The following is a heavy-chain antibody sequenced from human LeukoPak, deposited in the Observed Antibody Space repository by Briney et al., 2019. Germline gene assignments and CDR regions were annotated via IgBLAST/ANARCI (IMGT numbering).Heavy chain of an antibody. CDR3: ARGRGVVTATHYFDY. CDR2: IYYSGST. V-gene: IGHV4-39*01. D-gene: IGHD2-21*02. CDR1: GGSISSSSYY. Sequence: SETLSLTCTVSGGSISSSSYYWGWIRQPPGKGLEWIGSIYYSGSTYYNPSPKSRVTISVDTSKNQFSLKLSSVTAADTAVYYCARGRGVVTATHYFDYWGQGTLVTVSS. J-gene: IGHJ4*02.